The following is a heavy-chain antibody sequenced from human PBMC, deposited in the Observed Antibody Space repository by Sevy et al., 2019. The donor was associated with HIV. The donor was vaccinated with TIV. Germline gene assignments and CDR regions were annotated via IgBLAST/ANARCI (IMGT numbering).Heavy chain of an antibody. CDR3: TRDRVGGVGFDS. J-gene: IGHJ4*02. Sequence: GGSLRLSCAASEFDFYTYSMCWVRQAPGKGLEWVSFINGNSRYIYYADSVKGRFTTSRDNANKLLHLEMNSLRVEDTALYYCTRDRVGGVGFDSWGQGTLVTVSS. CDR1: EFDFYTYS. V-gene: IGHV3-21*01. CDR2: INGNSRYI. D-gene: IGHD2-8*02.